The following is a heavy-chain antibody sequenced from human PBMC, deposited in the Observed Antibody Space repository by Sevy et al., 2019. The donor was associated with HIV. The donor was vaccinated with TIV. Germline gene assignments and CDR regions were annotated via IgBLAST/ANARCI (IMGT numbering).Heavy chain of an antibody. CDR2: IYPGDSDT. V-gene: IGHV5-51*01. CDR1: GYSFTSYW. Sequence: GESLKISCKGSGYSFTSYWIGWVRQMPGKGLEWMGIIYPGDSDTRYSPSFQGQVTISADKSISTAYLQWSSLKASDTAMDYCARHWPGEDIVVEVAALAFDMWGQGTMVTVSS. J-gene: IGHJ3*02. D-gene: IGHD2-15*01. CDR3: ARHWPGEDIVVEVAALAFDM.